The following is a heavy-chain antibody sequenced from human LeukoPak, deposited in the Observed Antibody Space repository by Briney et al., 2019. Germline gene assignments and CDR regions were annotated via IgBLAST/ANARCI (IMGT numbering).Heavy chain of an antibody. CDR2: ILSVGSDQ. D-gene: IGHD5-24*01. CDR1: GFPFSSNG. V-gene: IGHV3-30*02. CDR3: AKRDGYNSVPFDY. Sequence: GGSLRLSCAAPGFPFSSNGIPWVGQAPGRGLEWLAFILSVGSDQSYADSVKGRLSISRDNSKKMMYLQMNSLRTEDTAVYYCAKRDGYNSVPFDYWGQGTLVTVSS. J-gene: IGHJ4*02.